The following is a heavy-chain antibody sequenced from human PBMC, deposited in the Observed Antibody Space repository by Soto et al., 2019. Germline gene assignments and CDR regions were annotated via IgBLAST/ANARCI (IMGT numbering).Heavy chain of an antibody. D-gene: IGHD4-17*01. CDR1: GGTFSSYA. CDR3: ARVGDYGDSHNWFDP. J-gene: IGHJ5*02. CDR2: IIPIFGTA. V-gene: IGHV1-69*13. Sequence: GASVKVSCKASGGTFSSYAISWVRQAPGQGLEWMGGIIPIFGTANYAQKFQGRVTITADESTSTAYMELSSLRSEDTAVYYCARVGDYGDSHNWFDPWGQGTLVTSPQ.